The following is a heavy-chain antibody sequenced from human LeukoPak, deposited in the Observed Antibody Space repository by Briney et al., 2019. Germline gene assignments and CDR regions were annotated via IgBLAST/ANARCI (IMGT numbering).Heavy chain of an antibody. CDR1: GYTLTELS. CDR2: FDPEDGET. CDR3: ATSGSSGDMIVVD. J-gene: IGHJ4*02. D-gene: IGHD3-22*01. V-gene: IGHV1-24*01. Sequence: GASVKVSCKVSGYTLTELSMHWVRQAPGKVLEWMGGFDPEDGETIYAQKFQGRVTMTEDTSTDTAYMELSSLRSEDTAVYYCATSGSSGDMIVVDWGQGTLVTVSS.